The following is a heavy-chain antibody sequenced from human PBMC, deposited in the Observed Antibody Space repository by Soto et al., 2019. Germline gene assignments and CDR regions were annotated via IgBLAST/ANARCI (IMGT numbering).Heavy chain of an antibody. CDR3: ARLGGDSSGYYDGAFDY. V-gene: IGHV4-39*01. CDR1: GGSISSSSYY. Sequence: QLQLQESGPGLVKPSETLSLTCTVSGGSISSSSYYWGWIRQPPGKGLEWIGSIYYSGSTYYNPSLKSRVTVSVDTSKNQFSLKLSSVTAADTAVYYCARLGGDSSGYYDGAFDYWGQGTLVTVSS. CDR2: IYYSGST. D-gene: IGHD3-22*01. J-gene: IGHJ4*02.